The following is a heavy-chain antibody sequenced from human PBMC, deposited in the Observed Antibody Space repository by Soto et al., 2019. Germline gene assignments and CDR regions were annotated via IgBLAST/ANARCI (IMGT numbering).Heavy chain of an antibody. V-gene: IGHV4-59*12. CDR3: ARGGASTWYDWFDP. J-gene: IGHJ5*02. CDR1: GGSISSFH. Sequence: PSETLSLTCTVSGGSISSFHWSWVRQPPGKGLESIGYISYSGNTNYNPSLKSRVTISVDTSKNQFSLKLNSVTVADTAVYYCARGGASTWYDWFDPWGQGILVTVSS. D-gene: IGHD6-13*01. CDR2: ISYSGNT.